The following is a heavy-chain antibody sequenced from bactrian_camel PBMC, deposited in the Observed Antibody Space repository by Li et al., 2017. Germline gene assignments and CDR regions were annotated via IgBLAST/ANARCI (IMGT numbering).Heavy chain of an antibody. J-gene: IGHJ4*01. D-gene: IGHD6*01. CDR1: GYRYSTYC. V-gene: IGHV3S53*01. Sequence: HVQLVESGGDSVQAGESLRLSCVVSGYRYSTYCMGWFRQVPGNEREGVAAIDSVGRTTYADSVKGRFTISRDNAKNTLYLQMNSLKPEDTAVYYCAADSSSRPYGGSWWVSWGQGTQVTVS. CDR2: IDSVGRT. CDR3: AADSSSRPYGGSWWVS.